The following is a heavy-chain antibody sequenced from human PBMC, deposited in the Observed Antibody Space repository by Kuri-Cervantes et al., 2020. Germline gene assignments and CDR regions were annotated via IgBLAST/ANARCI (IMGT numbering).Heavy chain of an antibody. CDR1: GFTFDANS. D-gene: IGHD3-22*01. CDR3: ARASKTYYYDSSGYYFDLSALGY. J-gene: IGHJ4*02. CDR2: ITWNSGSI. V-gene: IGHV3-9*01. Sequence: GGSLRLSCVASGFTFDANSMHWVRQVPGKGLEWVSSITWNSGSIDYADSVRGRFTISRDNSKNTLYLQMNSLRAEDTAVYYCARASKTYYYDSSGYYFDLSALGYWGQGTLVTVSS.